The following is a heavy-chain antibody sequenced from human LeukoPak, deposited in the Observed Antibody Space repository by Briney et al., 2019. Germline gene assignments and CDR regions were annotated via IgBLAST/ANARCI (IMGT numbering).Heavy chain of an antibody. CDR3: ARAIAAAARWFDP. J-gene: IGHJ5*02. Sequence: PGGSLRLSCVASGFTFSSYEMNWVRQAPGKGLEWVSYISSSGSTIHYADSVKGRFTISRDNAKNSLFLQMNSLGAEDTAVYYCARAIAAAARWFDPWGQGTLVTVSS. CDR2: ISSSGSTI. CDR1: GFTFSSYE. D-gene: IGHD6-13*01. V-gene: IGHV3-48*03.